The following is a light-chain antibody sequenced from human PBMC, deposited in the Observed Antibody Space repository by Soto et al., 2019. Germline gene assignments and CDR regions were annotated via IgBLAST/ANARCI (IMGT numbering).Light chain of an antibody. CDR3: QQRSKWPPLT. CDR1: QSVSSY. J-gene: IGKJ5*01. V-gene: IGKV3-11*01. CDR2: DAS. Sequence: EIVLTQSPATLSLSPGERATLSCRASQSVSSYLAWYQQKPGQAPRLLIYDASNRATGIPARFSGSGSGTDFTLTISSLEPEDFAVYYCQQRSKWPPLTFGQGTRLEIK.